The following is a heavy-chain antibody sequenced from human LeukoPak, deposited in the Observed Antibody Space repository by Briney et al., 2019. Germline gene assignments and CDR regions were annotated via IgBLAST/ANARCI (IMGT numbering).Heavy chain of an antibody. CDR1: EFTFSSSA. V-gene: IGHV3-23*01. CDR3: AKVDGYSYGPGDY. D-gene: IGHD5-18*01. CDR2: ISGSGGSA. J-gene: IGHJ4*02. Sequence: GGSLRLSCAASEFTFSSSAMSWIRQAPGRGLEWVSAISGSGGSAYYAVSVKGRFTISRDNSKDTLYLQMNSLRAEDTAVYYCAKVDGYSYGPGDYWGQGTLVTVSS.